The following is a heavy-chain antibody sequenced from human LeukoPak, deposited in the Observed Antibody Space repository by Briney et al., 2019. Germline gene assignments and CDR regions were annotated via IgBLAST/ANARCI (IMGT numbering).Heavy chain of an antibody. Sequence: SETLSLTCTVSGASISSGDYYGGWIRQPPGKGLEWIGAISYTGSTSNNPSLESRVTISVDTSKNHFSLKLTSVTAADTAIYYCARVDSYWFFDLWGRGTLVTVSS. CDR1: GASISSGDYY. CDR2: ISYTGST. V-gene: IGHV4-39*02. CDR3: ARVDSYWFFDL. D-gene: IGHD3-3*01. J-gene: IGHJ2*01.